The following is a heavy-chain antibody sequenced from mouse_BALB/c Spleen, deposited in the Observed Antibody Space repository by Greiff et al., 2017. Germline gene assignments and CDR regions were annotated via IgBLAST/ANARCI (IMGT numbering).Heavy chain of an antibody. CDR3: TIQVRGFDY. D-gene: IGHD2-14*01. CDR1: GYTFTSYW. J-gene: IGHJ2*01. Sequence: LQQPGSELVRPGASVKLSCKASGYTFTSYWMHWVKQRHGQGLEWIGNIYPGSGSTNYDEKFKSKGTLTVDTSSSTAYMHLSSLTSEDSAVYYCTIQVRGFDYWGQGTTLTVSS. CDR2: IYPGSGST. V-gene: IGHV1S22*01.